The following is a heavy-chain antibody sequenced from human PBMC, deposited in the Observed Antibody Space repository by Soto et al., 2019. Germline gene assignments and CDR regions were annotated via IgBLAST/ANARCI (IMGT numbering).Heavy chain of an antibody. CDR1: VFTVSNYY. Sequence: GWSLRLSCSASVFTVSNYYMSWFRQAPGRGLQWVSVIYTAGPTYYADSVKGRFTISRDESKNTLYFQMDNLRAEDTATYYCARGKSRDAYNPLGYWGPGTLVTVSS. CDR2: IYTAGPT. D-gene: IGHD1-1*01. J-gene: IGHJ4*02. CDR3: ARGKSRDAYNPLGY. V-gene: IGHV3-53*01.